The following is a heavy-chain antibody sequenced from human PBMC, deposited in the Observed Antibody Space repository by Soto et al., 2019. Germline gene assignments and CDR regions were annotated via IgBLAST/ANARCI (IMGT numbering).Heavy chain of an antibody. D-gene: IGHD4-17*01. Sequence: QVQLVESGGGVVQPGRSLRLSCAASGFTFSSYAMHWVRQAPGKGLEGVAVISYDGSNKYYADSVKGRFTISRDNSKNTLYLQMNSLRAEDTAVYYCARAPRSSVTTDYWGQGTLVTVSS. V-gene: IGHV3-30-3*01. CDR1: GFTFSSYA. CDR2: ISYDGSNK. CDR3: ARAPRSSVTTDY. J-gene: IGHJ4*02.